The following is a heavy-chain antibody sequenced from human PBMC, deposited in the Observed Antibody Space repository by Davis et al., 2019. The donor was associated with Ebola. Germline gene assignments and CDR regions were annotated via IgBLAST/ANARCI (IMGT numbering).Heavy chain of an antibody. V-gene: IGHV5-51*01. J-gene: IGHJ6*03. CDR2: IYPGDSDT. Sequence: GESLKISCKASGYKFSSYWIGWVRQMTGRGLQWMGIIYPGDSDTRYSPSFQGQVTISADKSISTAYLQWSSLKASDTAMYYCARRVDSYYYMDVWGKGTTVTVSS. CDR1: GYKFSSYW. D-gene: IGHD2-15*01. CDR3: ARRVDSYYYMDV.